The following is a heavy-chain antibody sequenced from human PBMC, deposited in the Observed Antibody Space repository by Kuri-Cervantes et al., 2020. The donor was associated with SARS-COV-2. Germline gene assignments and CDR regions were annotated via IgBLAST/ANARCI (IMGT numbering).Heavy chain of an antibody. CDR3: ARIGSSWYLHSPWFDP. V-gene: IGHV2-5*01. Sequence: SGPTLVKPTQTLTLTCTFSGFSLRTSGVGVGWIRQPPGKALEWLALIYWNDDKRYSPSLKSRLTITKDTSRNQVVLTMTNMDPVDTATYYCARIGSSWYLHSPWFDPWGQGTLVTVSS. CDR1: GFSLRTSGVG. D-gene: IGHD6-13*01. CDR2: IYWNDDK. J-gene: IGHJ5*02.